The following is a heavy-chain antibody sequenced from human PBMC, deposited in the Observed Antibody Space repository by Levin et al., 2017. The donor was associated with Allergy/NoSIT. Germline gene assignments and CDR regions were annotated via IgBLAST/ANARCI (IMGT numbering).Heavy chain of an antibody. CDR1: GFPFSTYT. V-gene: IGHV3-21*01. J-gene: IGHJ4*02. Sequence: GESLKISCAASGFPFSTYTMSWVRQAPGKGLEWVASISAYSSEIHYTDSVKGRFTVSRDNAKTSLYLQMNSLRADDTAIYYCARGPEVWGQGTPVTVSS. CDR3: ARGPEV. CDR2: ISAYSSEI.